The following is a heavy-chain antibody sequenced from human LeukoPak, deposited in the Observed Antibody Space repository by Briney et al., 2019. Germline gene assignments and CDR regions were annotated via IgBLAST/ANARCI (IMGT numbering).Heavy chain of an antibody. CDR2: ISSSSSTI. D-gene: IGHD5-24*01. CDR3: ARDNVGGYNWYYFDY. CDR1: GFTFSSYS. V-gene: IGHV3-48*01. J-gene: IGHJ4*02. Sequence: GGSPRLSCAASGFTFSSYSMNWVRQAPGKGLEWVSSISSSSSTIYYADSVKGRFTISRDNAKNSLYLQMNSLRAEDTAVYYCARDNVGGYNWYYFDYWGQGTLVTVSS.